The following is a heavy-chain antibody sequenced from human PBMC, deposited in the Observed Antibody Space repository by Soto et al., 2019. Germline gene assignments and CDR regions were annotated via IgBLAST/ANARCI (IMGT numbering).Heavy chain of an antibody. J-gene: IGHJ4*02. CDR1: GYTFTSYG. CDR2: ISAYNGNT. Sequence: ASVKVSCKASGYTFTSYGISWVRQAPGQGLEWMGWISAYNGNTNYAQKLQGRVTMTTDTSTSTAYMELRSLRSDDTAVYYCARVGGEYDFWSGYDRLDYWGQGTLVTVSS. CDR3: ARVGGEYDFWSGYDRLDY. V-gene: IGHV1-18*01. D-gene: IGHD3-3*01.